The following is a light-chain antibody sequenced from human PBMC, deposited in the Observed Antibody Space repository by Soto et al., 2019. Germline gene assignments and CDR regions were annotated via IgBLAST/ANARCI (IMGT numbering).Light chain of an antibody. Sequence: DIQMTQSPSTLSGSVGDRVTITCRASQTISSWLAWYQQKPGKAPKLLIFAASTLQSGVPSRFSGSGSGTDFTLTISNLQAEDVAVYYCQQYYSSPTWTFGQGTKVDIK. V-gene: IGKV1-5*01. CDR3: QQYYSSPTWT. CDR1: QTISSW. CDR2: AAS. J-gene: IGKJ1*01.